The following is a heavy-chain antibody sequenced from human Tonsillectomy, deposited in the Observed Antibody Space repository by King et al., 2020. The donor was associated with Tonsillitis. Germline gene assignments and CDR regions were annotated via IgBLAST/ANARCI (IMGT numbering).Heavy chain of an antibody. Sequence: VTLKESGPALVKPTQTLTLTCTFSGFSLSTSAMCVSWIRQPPGKALEWLALIDWDDDKYYSTSLKTRLTISKDTSKNQVVLTMTNMDPVDTATYYCVRLNNDFWSGYADYWGQGTLVTVSS. CDR1: GFSLSTSAMC. D-gene: IGHD3-3*01. V-gene: IGHV2-70*13. CDR2: IDWDDDK. J-gene: IGHJ4*02. CDR3: VRLNNDFWSGYADY.